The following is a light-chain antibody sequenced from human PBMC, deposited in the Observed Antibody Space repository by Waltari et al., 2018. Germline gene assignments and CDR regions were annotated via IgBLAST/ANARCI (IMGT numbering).Light chain of an antibody. V-gene: IGLV1-40*01. CDR1: SSNIGAGYD. J-gene: IGLJ2*01. CDR2: DKN. Sequence: QSVLTQPPSVSGAPGQRVTISCTGSSSNIGAGYDVHWYQQLPGTAPKLLIYDKNNRPPGVPDRFPGSKSGTSASLAITGLQAEDEADYYCQSYDSSLSGSVFGGGTKLTVL. CDR3: QSYDSSLSGSV.